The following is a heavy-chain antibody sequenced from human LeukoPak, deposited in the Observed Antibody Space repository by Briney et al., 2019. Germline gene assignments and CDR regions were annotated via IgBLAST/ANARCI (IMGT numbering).Heavy chain of an antibody. V-gene: IGHV4-34*01. CDR3: ARAPLYCTNGVCLDYFDY. J-gene: IGHJ4*02. CDR2: INHSGST. Sequence: SETLSLTCAVYGGSFSGYYWSWIRPPPGKGLEWIGEINHSGSTNYNPSLKSRVTISVDTSKNQFSLKLSFVTAADTAVYYCARAPLYCTNGVCLDYFDYWGQGTLVTVSS. D-gene: IGHD2-8*01. CDR1: GGSFSGYY.